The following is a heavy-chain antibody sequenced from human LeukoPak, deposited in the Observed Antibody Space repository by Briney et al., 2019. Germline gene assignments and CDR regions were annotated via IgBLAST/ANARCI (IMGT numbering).Heavy chain of an antibody. CDR3: ARLYGDYSVGG. CDR1: GGSFSTYY. V-gene: IGHV4-59*08. D-gene: IGHD4-17*01. CDR2: IYYTGSSGST. Sequence: SETLSLTCTVSGGSFSTYYWSWIRQPPGKGLEWIGYIYYTGSSGSTNYSPSLKSRVTISIDTSKNQFSLKLSSVTAADTAVYYCARLYGDYSVGGWGQGTLVTVSS. J-gene: IGHJ4*02.